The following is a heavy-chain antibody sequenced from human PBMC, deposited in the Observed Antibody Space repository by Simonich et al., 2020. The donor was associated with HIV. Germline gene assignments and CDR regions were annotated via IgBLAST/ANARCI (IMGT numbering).Heavy chain of an antibody. J-gene: IGHJ3*02. Sequence: QPQLQESGPGLVKPSETLSLTCTVSGASITYSSSYYWGWIRQPPGKGLEWIGNIHYSGITYYNPSLKSRVTMSVDTAKNQFSLKLSSVTAADTAVYYCAGSLRFLESFDIWGQGTMVTVSS. CDR2: IHYSGIT. D-gene: IGHD3-3*01. CDR1: GASITYSSSYY. V-gene: IGHV4-39*07. CDR3: AGSLRFLESFDI.